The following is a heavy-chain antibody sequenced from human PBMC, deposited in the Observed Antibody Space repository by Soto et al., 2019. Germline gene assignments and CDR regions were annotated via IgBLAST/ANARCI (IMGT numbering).Heavy chain of an antibody. V-gene: IGHV1-69*01. D-gene: IGHD3-22*01. CDR1: GGTFSSYA. CDR3: ARASVGGYDSRGPGYFDL. CDR2: IIPIFGTA. J-gene: IGHJ2*01. Sequence: QVQLVQSGAEVKKPGSSVKVSCKASGGTFSSYAISWVRQAPGQGLEWMGGIIPIFGTANYAQKLQGRVTITADESTSTAYMELSSLRSEDTAVYYCARASVGGYDSRGPGYFDLWGRGTLVTVSS.